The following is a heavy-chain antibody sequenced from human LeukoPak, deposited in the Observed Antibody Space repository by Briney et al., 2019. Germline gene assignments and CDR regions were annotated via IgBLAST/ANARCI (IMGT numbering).Heavy chain of an antibody. CDR3: ARDGRFGDPYCSSTSCPYDAFDI. V-gene: IGHV4-39*07. Sequence: SETLSLTCTVSGDSISNNNHYWGWIRQPPGKGLEWIGSIYYSGSAYYNPSLKSRVTISVDTSKNQFSLKLSSVTAADTAVYYCARDGRFGDPYCSSTSCPYDAFDIWGQGTMVTVSS. D-gene: IGHD2-2*01. CDR2: IYYSGSA. J-gene: IGHJ3*02. CDR1: GDSISNNNHY.